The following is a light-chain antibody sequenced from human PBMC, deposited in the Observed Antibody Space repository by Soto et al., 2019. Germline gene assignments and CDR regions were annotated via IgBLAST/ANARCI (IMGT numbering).Light chain of an antibody. J-gene: IGLJ1*01. V-gene: IGLV1-36*01. CDR2: YDD. Sequence: QSVLTQPPSVSEAPRQRVTISCSGSSSNIGNNGVNWYQQLPGKAPKLLIYYDDLLPSGVSDRFSGAKSVTSASLAISGLQSDDEADYYCSAWDDSLNDYVFGTGTKVTVL. CDR3: SAWDDSLNDYV. CDR1: SSNIGNNG.